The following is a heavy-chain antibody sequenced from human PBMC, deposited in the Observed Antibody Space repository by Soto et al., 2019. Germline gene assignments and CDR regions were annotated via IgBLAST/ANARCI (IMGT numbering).Heavy chain of an antibody. CDR1: GFTFDDYN. CDR2: ISWDGGST. D-gene: IGHD3-10*01. Sequence: GGSLRLSCAASGFTFDDYNMHWVRQAPGKGLEWVSLISWDGGSTYYADSVKGRFTISRDNSKNSLYLQMNSLRTEDIALYYCAKDFYKEGVPAYWGQGTLVTVSS. V-gene: IGHV3-43*01. CDR3: AKDFYKEGVPAY. J-gene: IGHJ4*02.